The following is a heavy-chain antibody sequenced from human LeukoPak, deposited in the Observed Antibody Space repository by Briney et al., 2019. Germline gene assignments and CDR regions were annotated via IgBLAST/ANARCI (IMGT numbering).Heavy chain of an antibody. CDR3: ASNGSSGLYYFDY. D-gene: IGHD3-22*01. CDR1: GGSFSGYY. CDR2: INHSGST. J-gene: IGHJ4*02. V-gene: IGHV4-34*01. Sequence: PSETLSLTCAVYGGSFSGYYWSWIRQPPGKGLEWIGEINHSGSTNYNPSLKSRVTISVDTSKNQFSLKLSSVTAADTAVYYCASNGSSGLYYFDYWGQGTLVTVSS.